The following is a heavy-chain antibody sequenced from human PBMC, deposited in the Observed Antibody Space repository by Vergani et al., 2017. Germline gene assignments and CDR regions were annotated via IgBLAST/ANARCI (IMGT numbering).Heavy chain of an antibody. CDR1: GGSFSGYY. D-gene: IGHD3-16*02. V-gene: IGHV4-34*01. CDR2: INHSGST. Sequence: QVQLQQWGAGLLKPSETLSLTCAVYGGSFSGYYWSWIRQPPGKGLEWIGEINHSGSTNYNPSLKSRVTISVDTSKNQFSLKLSSVTAADTAVYYCARGRNDYVWGSDRSFRAEYFQHWGQGTLVTVSS. J-gene: IGHJ1*01. CDR3: ARGRNDYVWGSDRSFRAEYFQH.